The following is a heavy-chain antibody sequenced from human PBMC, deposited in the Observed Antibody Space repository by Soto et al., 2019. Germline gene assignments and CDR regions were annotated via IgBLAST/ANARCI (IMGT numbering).Heavy chain of an antibody. J-gene: IGHJ5*02. Sequence: QVQLVQSGAEVKKPGTSVKVSCKASGYTFTSYGICWVRQAPGQGLEWMGWIIGYNGYTNYAQKFQGRVTMITDTFTSTAYMELKNLRSDDTAVYYCASQDVVEQRAITELDHWGQGTLGTVAS. V-gene: IGHV1-18*04. CDR3: ASQDVVEQRAITELDH. CDR1: GYTFTSYG. D-gene: IGHD5-12*01. CDR2: IIGYNGYT.